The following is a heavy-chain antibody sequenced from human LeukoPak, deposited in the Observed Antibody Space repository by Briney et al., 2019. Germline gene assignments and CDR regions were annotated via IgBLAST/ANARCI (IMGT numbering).Heavy chain of an antibody. J-gene: IGHJ2*01. Sequence: SETLSLTCTVSGGSISRYYYNWIRQPPGKGLEWIGYIYYSGSTNYNPSLKSRVTISLDTSKNQLSLKLSSVTTADTAVYYCARSVVTLYWYFDLWGRGTLVTVSS. CDR2: IYYSGST. D-gene: IGHD4-23*01. V-gene: IGHV4-59*01. CDR3: ARSVVTLYWYFDL. CDR1: GGSISRYY.